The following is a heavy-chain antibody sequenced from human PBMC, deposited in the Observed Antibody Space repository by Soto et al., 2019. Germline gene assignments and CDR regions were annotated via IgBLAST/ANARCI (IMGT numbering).Heavy chain of an antibody. D-gene: IGHD2-2*01. CDR3: ASTLQYCTSTSCSRWGRFDY. V-gene: IGHV3-48*02. J-gene: IGHJ4*02. CDR1: GFTFSDYA. CDR2: ISSSSSTI. Sequence: EVQLVESGGGLVQPGGSLRLSCAASGFTFSDYALNWVRQAPGAGLEWISYISSSSSTIYFADSLKGRFTISRDNAKNSLYLQMNSLRDEDTAVYYCASTLQYCTSTSCSRWGRFDYWGQGTLVTVSS.